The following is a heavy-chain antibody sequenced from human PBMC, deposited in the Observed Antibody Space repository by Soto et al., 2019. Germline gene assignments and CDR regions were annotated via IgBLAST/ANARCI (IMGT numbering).Heavy chain of an antibody. CDR1: GGSISTSSYF. Sequence: QLQLQESGPGLVKPSETLSLTCTVSGGSISTSSYFLGWIRQPPGKGLEWIGSIYYSGSPYYNPSLKSRVTIAVDTSKNQFSLKLSSVTAADTAVYYCARDYDSSGDYWGQGTLVTVSS. J-gene: IGHJ4*02. CDR3: ARDYDSSGDY. V-gene: IGHV4-39*01. D-gene: IGHD3-22*01. CDR2: IYYSGSP.